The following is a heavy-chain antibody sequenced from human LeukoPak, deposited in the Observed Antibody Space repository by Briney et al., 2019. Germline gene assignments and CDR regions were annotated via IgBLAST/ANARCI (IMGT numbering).Heavy chain of an antibody. Sequence: ASVKVSCKASGGTFSSYAINWVRQAPGQGLEWMGRIIPIFGIANYAQKFQGRVTFTADKSTSTAYMELSSLRSEDTAVYYCARYEAAAGNWFDPWGQGTLVTVSS. V-gene: IGHV1-69*04. CDR2: IIPIFGIA. CDR3: ARYEAAAGNWFDP. J-gene: IGHJ5*02. D-gene: IGHD6-13*01. CDR1: GGTFSSYA.